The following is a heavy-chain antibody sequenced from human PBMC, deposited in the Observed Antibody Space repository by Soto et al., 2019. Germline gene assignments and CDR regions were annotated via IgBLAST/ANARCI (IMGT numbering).Heavy chain of an antibody. CDR2: VSIGGST. J-gene: IGHJ4*02. CDR3: ANRRGAGGHFDY. D-gene: IGHD2-15*01. CDR1: GFTFSSYA. V-gene: IGHV3-23*01. Sequence: DVQLLESGGGLVQPEGSLRLSCAASGFTFSSYAMGWVRQGPGTGLEWVAVVSIGGSTHYADSVRGRFTISRDNSKNTLSLQMNSLTAEDTAVYFCANRRGAGGHFDYWCQGALVTVSS.